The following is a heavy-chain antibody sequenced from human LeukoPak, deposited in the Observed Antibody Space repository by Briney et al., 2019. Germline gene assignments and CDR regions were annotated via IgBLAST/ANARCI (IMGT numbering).Heavy chain of an antibody. Sequence: SETLSLTCTVSGGSISSGGYYWSWIRQHPGKGLEWIGYIYYSGSTYYNPSLKSRVTISVDTSKNQFSLKLSSVTAADTAVYYCAGSYGDYVAWFDPWGQGTLVTVSS. CDR2: IYYSGST. CDR3: AGSYGDYVAWFDP. J-gene: IGHJ5*02. CDR1: GGSISSGGYY. V-gene: IGHV4-31*03. D-gene: IGHD4-17*01.